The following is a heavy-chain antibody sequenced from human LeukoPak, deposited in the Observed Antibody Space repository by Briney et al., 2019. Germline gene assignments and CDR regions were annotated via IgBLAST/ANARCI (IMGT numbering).Heavy chain of an antibody. V-gene: IGHV3-74*01. Sequence: GGSLRLSCAASAVTFSNYWMHSVRQAPRKRLVWVSRINGDGSSTNYADSVKGRFTISRDNAKNTLYLQMNSLRAEDTAVYYCASGFRTRLDYWGQGNLVTVSS. CDR3: ASGFRTRLDY. CDR1: AVTFSNYW. J-gene: IGHJ4*02. CDR2: INGDGSST.